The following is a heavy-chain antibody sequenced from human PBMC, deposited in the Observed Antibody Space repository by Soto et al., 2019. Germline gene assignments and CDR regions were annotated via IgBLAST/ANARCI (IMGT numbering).Heavy chain of an antibody. Sequence: SETLSLTCTVSGGSISSYYWSWIRQPPGKGLEWIGYIYYSGSTNYNPSLKSRVTISVDTSKNQFSLKLSPVTAADTAVYYCARDSGGVVVRPLSEDYYYYYGMDVWGQGTTVTVS. D-gene: IGHD2-2*01. CDR1: GGSISSYY. CDR3: ARDSGGVVVRPLSEDYYYYYGMDV. J-gene: IGHJ6*02. V-gene: IGHV4-59*01. CDR2: IYYSGST.